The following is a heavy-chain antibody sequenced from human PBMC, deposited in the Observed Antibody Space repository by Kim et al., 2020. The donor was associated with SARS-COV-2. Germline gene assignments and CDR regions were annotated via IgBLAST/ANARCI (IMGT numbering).Heavy chain of an antibody. CDR3: SREGVTAAGRYYYYGLDV. D-gene: IGHD1-26*01. V-gene: IGHV3-53*01. J-gene: IGHJ6*01. CDR1: GFTVSSYY. Sequence: GGSLRLSCAASGFTVSSYYMSWVRQAPGKGLEWVSGIYSGGITNNSDSVVGRFTTFRGNSSNTTYLQLISLRAADTTAYYCSREGVTAAGRYYYYGLDV. CDR2: IYSGGIT.